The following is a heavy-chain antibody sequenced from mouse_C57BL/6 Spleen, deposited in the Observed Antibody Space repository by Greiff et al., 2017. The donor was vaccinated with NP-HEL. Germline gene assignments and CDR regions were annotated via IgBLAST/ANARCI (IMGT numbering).Heavy chain of an antibody. V-gene: IGHV3-6*01. CDR1: GYSITSGYY. D-gene: IGHD2-3*01. Sequence: DVKLQESGPGLVKPSQSLSLTCSVTGYSITSGYYWNWIRQFPGNKLEWMGYISYDGSNNYNPSLKNRISITRDTSKNQFFLKLNSVTTEDTATYYCAREDGYYSYWYFDVWGTGTTVTVSS. CDR3: AREDGYYSYWYFDV. J-gene: IGHJ1*03. CDR2: ISYDGSN.